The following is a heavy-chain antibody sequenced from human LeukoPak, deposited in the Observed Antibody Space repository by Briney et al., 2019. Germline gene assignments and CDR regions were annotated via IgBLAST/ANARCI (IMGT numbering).Heavy chain of an antibody. J-gene: IGHJ4*02. Sequence: SETLSLTCAASGGSIINNKWWSWLRQSPGKGLEWIGEIYHSGRTNYNPSLQSRVTISVDKSKNQFSLRLTSVTAADTAVYYCATYYDRGYCFDYWGPGSLVTVSS. CDR3: ATYYDRGYCFDY. CDR1: GGSIINNKW. V-gene: IGHV4-4*02. D-gene: IGHD3-22*01. CDR2: IYHSGRT.